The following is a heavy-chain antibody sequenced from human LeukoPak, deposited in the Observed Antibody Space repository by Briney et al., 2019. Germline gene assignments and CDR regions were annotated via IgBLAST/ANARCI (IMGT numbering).Heavy chain of an antibody. CDR2: IYYSGST. V-gene: IGHV4-59*01. Sequence: SETLSLTCTVSGRSISSYHWSWLRQPPGKGLEGLGYIYYSGSTNYNASLKSRVTISVDTSKNQFSLKLSSVTAADTAVYYCARGGYDYYYYYYMDVWGKGTTVTISS. D-gene: IGHD1-1*01. CDR3: ARGGYDYYYYYYMDV. J-gene: IGHJ6*03. CDR1: GRSISSYH.